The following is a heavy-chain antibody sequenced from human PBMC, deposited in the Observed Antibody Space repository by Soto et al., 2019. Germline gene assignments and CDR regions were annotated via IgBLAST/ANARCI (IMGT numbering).Heavy chain of an antibody. V-gene: IGHV1-3*01. J-gene: IGHJ4*02. CDR3: ARDGRGSSSWPRTFDY. CDR2: INAGNGNT. CDR1: GYTFTSYA. D-gene: IGHD6-13*01. Sequence: GASVKVSCKASGYTFTSYAMHWVRQAPGQRLEWMGWINAGNGNTKYSQKFQGRVTITRDTSASTAYMELSSLRSEDTAVYYCARDGRGSSSWPRTFDYWGQGTLVTVSS.